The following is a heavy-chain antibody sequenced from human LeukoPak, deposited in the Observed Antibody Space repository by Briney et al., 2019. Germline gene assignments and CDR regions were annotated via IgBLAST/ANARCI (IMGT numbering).Heavy chain of an antibody. Sequence: GESLKISCKGSGYIFSSYWIGWVRQMPGKGLELMGIIHPGDSDTRYSPSFQGQVTISVDKSISTAYLQSSSLRASDTAMFYCARSPFYYFDYWGLGTLVTVSS. V-gene: IGHV5-51*01. J-gene: IGHJ4*02. CDR2: IHPGDSDT. CDR1: GYIFSSYW. CDR3: ARSPFYYFDY. D-gene: IGHD3-3*01.